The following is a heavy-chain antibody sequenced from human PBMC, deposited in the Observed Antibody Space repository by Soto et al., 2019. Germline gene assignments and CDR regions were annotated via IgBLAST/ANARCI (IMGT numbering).Heavy chain of an antibody. Sequence: GGSLRLSCVGSGFTFSTYSINWVRQAPGKGLEWVSSISSRSDIYYADSVKGRFTISRDNAKNSVSLQMNSLRAEDTVVYYCAREYTAWPLAYGLDVWGQGTTVTVSS. CDR3: AREYTAWPLAYGLDV. D-gene: IGHD2-2*02. V-gene: IGHV3-21*01. CDR1: GFTFSTYS. J-gene: IGHJ6*02. CDR2: ISSRSDI.